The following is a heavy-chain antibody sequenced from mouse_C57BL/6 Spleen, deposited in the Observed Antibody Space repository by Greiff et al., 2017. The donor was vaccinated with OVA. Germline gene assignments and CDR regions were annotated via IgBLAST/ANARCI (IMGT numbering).Heavy chain of an antibody. CDR3: TTYGDDAMDY. J-gene: IGHJ4*01. CDR1: GFNIKDDY. D-gene: IGHD1-1*02. CDR2: IDPENGDT. Sequence: EVQLQQSGAELVRPGASVKLSCTASGFNIKDDYMHWVKQRPEQGLEWIGWIDPENGDTEYASKFQGKATITADTSSNTAYLQLSSLTSEDTAVYYCTTYGDDAMDYWGQGTSVTVSS. V-gene: IGHV14-4*01.